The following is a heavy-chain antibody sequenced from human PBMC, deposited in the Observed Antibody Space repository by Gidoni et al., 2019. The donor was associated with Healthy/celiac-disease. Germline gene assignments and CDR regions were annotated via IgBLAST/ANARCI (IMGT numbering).Heavy chain of an antibody. D-gene: IGHD2-2*01. Sequence: EVQLVESGGGLVKPGGSLGLSCAASGFTFRSHHMNWVRQAPGKGLEWVSSISSSSSYIYYADSVKGRFTISRDNAKNSLYLQMNSLRAEDTAVYYCARGYCSSTSCLHDAFDIWGQGTMVTVSS. CDR2: ISSSSSYI. V-gene: IGHV3-21*01. CDR3: ARGYCSSTSCLHDAFDI. J-gene: IGHJ3*02. CDR1: GFTFRSHH.